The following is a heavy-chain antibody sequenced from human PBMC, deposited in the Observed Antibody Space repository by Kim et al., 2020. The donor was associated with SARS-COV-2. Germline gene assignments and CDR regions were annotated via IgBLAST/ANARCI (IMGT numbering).Heavy chain of an antibody. D-gene: IGHD6-6*01. CDR3: ASLSSIAASGLDC. CDR1: GGSFSGYY. V-gene: IGHV4-34*01. J-gene: IGHJ4*02. CDR2: INHSGST. Sequence: SETLSLTCAVYGGSFSGYYWSWIRQPPGKGLEWIGEINHSGSTNYNPSLKSRVTISVDTSKNQFSLKLSSVTAADTAVYYCASLSSIAASGLDCWGQGT.